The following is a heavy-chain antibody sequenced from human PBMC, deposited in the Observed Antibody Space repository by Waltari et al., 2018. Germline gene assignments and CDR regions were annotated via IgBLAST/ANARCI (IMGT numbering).Heavy chain of an antibody. D-gene: IGHD3-10*01. J-gene: IGHJ6*02. Sequence: EAQLLESGGGLVQPGGSLRLSCAASGFTFSNFGMSWVRQAPGKGLGWVSGFRGTGGSTSYADPVKGRFTISRDNSKNTLYLQMNSLRAEDSAVYYCAKGPYYGSAIGMDVWGQGTTVAVSS. CDR1: GFTFSNFG. V-gene: IGHV3-23*01. CDR2: FRGTGGST. CDR3: AKGPYYGSAIGMDV.